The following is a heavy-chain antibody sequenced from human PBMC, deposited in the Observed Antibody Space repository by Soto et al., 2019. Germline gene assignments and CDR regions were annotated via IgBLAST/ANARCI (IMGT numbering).Heavy chain of an antibody. Sequence: SETLSLTCTVSGGSISSYYWSWIRQPPGKGLEWVGYIYYSGSTNYNPSLKRRGTITVDTSKNQFSLKLSSVTAADTAVYYCARRRAAAGRFGDFDFWGQGTLVTVSS. CDR2: IYYSGST. CDR1: GGSISSYY. J-gene: IGHJ4*02. V-gene: IGHV4-59*01. CDR3: ARRRAAAGRFGDFDF. D-gene: IGHD6-13*01.